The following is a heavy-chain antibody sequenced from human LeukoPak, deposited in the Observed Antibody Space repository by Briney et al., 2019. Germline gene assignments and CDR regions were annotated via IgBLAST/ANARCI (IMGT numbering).Heavy chain of an antibody. Sequence: GGSLRLSCAASGFTFSTAWMIWVRQAPGKGLEWVGRIKAKTDGGTTDYAAPVKGRFTISRDDSKSSLYPQMNSLKTEDTAVYYCTTDDCSGGGCGQGDYWGQGTLVTVSS. CDR2: IKAKTDGGTT. V-gene: IGHV3-15*01. CDR3: TTDDCSGGGCGQGDY. D-gene: IGHD2-15*01. J-gene: IGHJ4*02. CDR1: GFTFSTAW.